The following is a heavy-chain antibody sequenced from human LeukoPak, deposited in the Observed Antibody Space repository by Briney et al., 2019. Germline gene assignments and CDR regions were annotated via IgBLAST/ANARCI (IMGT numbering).Heavy chain of an antibody. CDR1: GFTFSSYW. J-gene: IGHJ4*02. Sequence: GGSLRLSCAASGFTFSSYWMHWVRQAPGKGLVWDSRINSDGSSTSYADSVKGRFTISRDNAKNTLYLQMNSLRAEDTAVYYCARDRLYYYDSSGYYFGSWGQGTLVTVSS. D-gene: IGHD3-22*01. CDR3: ARDRLYYYDSSGYYFGS. CDR2: INSDGSST. V-gene: IGHV3-74*01.